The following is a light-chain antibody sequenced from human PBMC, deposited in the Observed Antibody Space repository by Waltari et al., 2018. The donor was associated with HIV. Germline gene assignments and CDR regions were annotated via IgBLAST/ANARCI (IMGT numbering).Light chain of an antibody. CDR3: QVWDTSSDHPAF. Sequence: SYVLTQPPSLSVAPGRTARMTCGGIDIGSKSVHWYRQKSGQAPVLVFSYDSDRPTGIPERFSGSSSGNTATLTVTMVEAGDEADYYCQVWDTSSDHPAFFGGGTKLTVV. J-gene: IGLJ2*01. CDR2: YDS. V-gene: IGLV3-21*04. CDR1: DIGSKS.